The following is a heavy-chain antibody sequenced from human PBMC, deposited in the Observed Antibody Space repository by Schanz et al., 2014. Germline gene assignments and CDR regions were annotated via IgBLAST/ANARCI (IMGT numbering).Heavy chain of an antibody. Sequence: VQLVESGGGVVQPGRSLRLSCAASGFTFSTHAMHWVRQAPGKGLEWVAVIWYDGSNKYYADSVKGRFTISRDNSKNTLYLQMNSLRPEDTAVYYCAKYRGYYRVSGSYRELEYWGQGTLVTVSS. CDR1: GFTFSTHA. J-gene: IGHJ4*02. CDR2: IWYDGSNK. CDR3: AKYRGYYRVSGSYRELEY. V-gene: IGHV3-33*06. D-gene: IGHD3-10*01.